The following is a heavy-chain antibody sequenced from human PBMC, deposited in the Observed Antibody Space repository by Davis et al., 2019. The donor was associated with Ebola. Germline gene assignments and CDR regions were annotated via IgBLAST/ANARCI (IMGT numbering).Heavy chain of an antibody. CDR3: ARDPRNYYDSSGYYQMDDY. D-gene: IGHD3-22*01. CDR1: GYTFTSYY. Sequence: AASVKVSCKASGYTFTSYYMHWVRQAPGQGLEWMGIINPSGGSTNYAQKFQGRVTITADKSTSTAYMELSSLRSEDTAVYYCARDPRNYYDSSGYYQMDDYWGQGTLVTVSS. J-gene: IGHJ4*02. CDR2: INPSGGST. V-gene: IGHV1-46*01.